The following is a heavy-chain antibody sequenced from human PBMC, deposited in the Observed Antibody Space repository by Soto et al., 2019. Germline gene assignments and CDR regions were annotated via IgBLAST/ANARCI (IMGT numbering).Heavy chain of an antibody. V-gene: IGHV3-30*18. J-gene: IGHJ4*02. CDR1: GFTFSTYG. D-gene: IGHD4-4*01. Sequence: QVQLVESGGGVVQPGRSLRLSCAASGFTFSTYGMQWVRQAPGKGLEWVAFISYDGRNKYYADSVKGRFTISRDNFKNTLYLQMNSLRAEDTAVHYCAKDYTDYTYSFDYWGQGTVVTVSS. CDR2: ISYDGRNK. CDR3: AKDYTDYTYSFDY.